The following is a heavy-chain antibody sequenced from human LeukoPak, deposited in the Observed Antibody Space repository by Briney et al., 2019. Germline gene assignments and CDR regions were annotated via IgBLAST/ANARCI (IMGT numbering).Heavy chain of an antibody. CDR2: INHSGST. Sequence: SETLSLTCAVYGGSFSGYYWSWIRQPPGKGVEWIGEINHSGSTNYNPSLKSRVTISVDTSKNQFSLKLSSVTAADTAVYYCARRVRAVIKPIDYWGQGTLVTVSS. J-gene: IGHJ4*02. CDR1: GGSFSGYY. D-gene: IGHD3-10*01. CDR3: ARRVRAVIKPIDY. V-gene: IGHV4-34*01.